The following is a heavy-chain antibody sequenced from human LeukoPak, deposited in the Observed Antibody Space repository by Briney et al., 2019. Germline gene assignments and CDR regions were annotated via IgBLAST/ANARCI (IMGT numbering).Heavy chain of an antibody. CDR3: ARAMNPGSRYCSGGSCYSLYDAFDI. D-gene: IGHD2-15*01. J-gene: IGHJ3*02. CDR2: ISSSSSTI. CDR1: GFTFSSYS. V-gene: IGHV3-48*01. Sequence: RGSLRLSCAASGFTFSSYSINWVRQAPGKGLEWVSYISSSSSTIYYADSVKGRFTISRDNAKNSLYLQMNSLRAEDTAVYYCARAMNPGSRYCSGGSCYSLYDAFDIWGQGTMVTVSS.